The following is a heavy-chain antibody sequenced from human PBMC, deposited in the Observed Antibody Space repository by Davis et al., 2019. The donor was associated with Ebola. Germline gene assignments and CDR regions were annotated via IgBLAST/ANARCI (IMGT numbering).Heavy chain of an antibody. Sequence: PSETLSLTCAVSGDSISSSNWWSWVRQPPGKGLEWVGRIRSKANSYATAYAASVKGRFTISRDNSKNTLYLQMNSLRAEDTAVYYCAIPDCSGANCYSVYIKNWGQGTLVTVSS. CDR2: IRSKANSYAT. J-gene: IGHJ4*02. CDR3: AIPDCSGANCYSVYIKN. CDR1: GDSISSSNW. D-gene: IGHD2-15*01. V-gene: IGHV3-73*01.